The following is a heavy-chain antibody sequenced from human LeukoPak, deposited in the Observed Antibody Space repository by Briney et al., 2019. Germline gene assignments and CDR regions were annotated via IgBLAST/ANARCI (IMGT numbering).Heavy chain of an antibody. Sequence: PGRSLRLSRAASGSTLSSYAMHWVRQAPGKGLEWVAVISYDGIKKHYADSVKGRFTFSRDNSKNTLFLQMNSLRAEDTAVYHCTMVRGLSGLDYWGQGTLVTVSS. CDR3: TMVRGLSGLDY. V-gene: IGHV3-30-3*01. CDR2: ISYDGIKK. CDR1: GSTLSSYA. D-gene: IGHD3-10*01. J-gene: IGHJ4*02.